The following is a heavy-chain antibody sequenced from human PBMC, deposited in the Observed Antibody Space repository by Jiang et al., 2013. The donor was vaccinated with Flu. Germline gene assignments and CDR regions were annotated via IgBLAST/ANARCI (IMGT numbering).Heavy chain of an antibody. CDR1: GFTFSNAW. J-gene: IGHJ3*02. CDR3: TTIVGDDAFDI. D-gene: IGHD1-26*01. V-gene: IGHV3-15*01. CDR2: IKSKTDGGTT. Sequence: AASGFTFSNAWMSWVRQAPGKGLEWVGRIKSKTDGGTTDYAAPVKGRFTISRDDSKNTLYLQMNSLKTEDTAVYYCTTIVGDDAFDIWGQGTMVTISS.